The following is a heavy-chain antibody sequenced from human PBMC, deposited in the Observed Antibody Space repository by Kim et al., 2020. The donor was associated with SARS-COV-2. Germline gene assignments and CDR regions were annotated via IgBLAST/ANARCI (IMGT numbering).Heavy chain of an antibody. CDR1: GGSVSSGSYY. Sequence: SETLSLTCTVSGGSVSSGSYYWSWIRQPPGKGLEWIGYIYYSGSTNYNPSLKSRVTISVDTSKNQFSLKLSSVTAADTAVYYCARGYYYEYGMDVWGQGTTATVSS. D-gene: IGHD3-22*01. CDR3: ARGYYYEYGMDV. CDR2: IYYSGST. V-gene: IGHV4-61*01. J-gene: IGHJ6*02.